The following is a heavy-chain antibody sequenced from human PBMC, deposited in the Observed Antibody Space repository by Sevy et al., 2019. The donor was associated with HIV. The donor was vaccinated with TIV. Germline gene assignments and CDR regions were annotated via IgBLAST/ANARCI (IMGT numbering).Heavy chain of an antibody. CDR3: ARDLGYCSSTSCYSGGDY. CDR1: GYTFTSYG. D-gene: IGHD2-2*02. V-gene: IGHV1-18*01. Sequence: ASVKVSCKASGYTFTSYGISWVRQAPGQGLEWMGWISAYNGNTNYAQKLQGRVTMTTDTSTSTAYMELRSLRSDDTAVYYCARDLGYCSSTSCYSGGDYWGQGTLVTVSS. J-gene: IGHJ4*02. CDR2: ISAYNGNT.